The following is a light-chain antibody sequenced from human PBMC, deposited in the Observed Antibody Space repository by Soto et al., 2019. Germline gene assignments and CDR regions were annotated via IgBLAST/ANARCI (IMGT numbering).Light chain of an antibody. CDR2: DVN. CDR3: SSYTSTTPYV. CDR1: TSDAGGYNY. J-gene: IGLJ1*01. V-gene: IGLV2-14*01. Sequence: QSVLTQPASVSGSPGQSITISCTGTTSDAGGYNYVSWYQQHPGKAPKLMVYDVNKRPSGVSNRFSGSKSGNTASLTISGLQAEDEADYYCSSYTSTTPYVFGTGTKVTVL.